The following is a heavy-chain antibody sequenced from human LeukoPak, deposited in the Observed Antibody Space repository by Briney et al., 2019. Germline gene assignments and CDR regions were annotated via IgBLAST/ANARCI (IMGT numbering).Heavy chain of an antibody. CDR1: GFTFSRNV. CDR3: ARGGIPTGPYYYFYYMDV. D-gene: IGHD3-10*01. Sequence: GSSLRLSCAASGFTFSRNVMHWVRQAPGKGLEWVASISYDGNNKFHSDSVKGRFTISRDNSRNTLYLQMNSLRGEDAAVYPCARGGIPTGPYYYFYYMDVWGKGTAVTVSS. CDR2: ISYDGNNK. J-gene: IGHJ6*03. V-gene: IGHV3-30*01.